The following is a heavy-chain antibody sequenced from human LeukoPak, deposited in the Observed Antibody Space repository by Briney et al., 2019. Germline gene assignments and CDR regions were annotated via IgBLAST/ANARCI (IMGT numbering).Heavy chain of an antibody. J-gene: IGHJ4*02. V-gene: IGHV4-59*01. CDR3: ARAITAAGRARFDY. Sequence: SQTLSLTCTVSSGSISGYYWSWIRQPPGKGMEWIAYIQYTGSTIYNPSLQSRVTISVDTSTNQFSLKLSSVTAADAAVYYCARAITAAGRARFDYWGQGTLVTVSS. D-gene: IGHD6-13*01. CDR1: SGSISGYY. CDR2: IQYTGST.